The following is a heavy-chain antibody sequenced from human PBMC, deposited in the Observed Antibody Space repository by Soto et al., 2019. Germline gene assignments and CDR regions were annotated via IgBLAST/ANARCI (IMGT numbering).Heavy chain of an antibody. J-gene: IGHJ6*02. CDR3: ARDRLAYGMDV. CDR1: GFTVSSDY. Sequence: GGSLRLSCAASGFTVSSDYMSWVRQAPGRGLEWVSVIYSGGSTYYADSVKGRFTISRDNSKNTLYLQMNSLRAEDTAVYYCARDRLAYGMDVWGQGTTVTVSS. CDR2: IYSGGST. V-gene: IGHV3-53*01. D-gene: IGHD6-25*01.